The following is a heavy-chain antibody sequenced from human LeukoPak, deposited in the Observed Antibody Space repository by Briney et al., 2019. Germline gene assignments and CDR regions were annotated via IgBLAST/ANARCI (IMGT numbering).Heavy chain of an antibody. D-gene: IGHD2-21*02. J-gene: IGHJ4*02. V-gene: IGHV3-30*04. Sequence: GRSLRLSCAASGFTFSSYTMHWVPQAPGKGLERVAVISYDGSNKYYADSVKGRFTISRDNSKNTLYLQMNSLRAEDTSVYYCARESGGDSYYFDYWGQGTLVTVSS. CDR2: ISYDGSNK. CDR3: ARESGGDSYYFDY. CDR1: GFTFSSYT.